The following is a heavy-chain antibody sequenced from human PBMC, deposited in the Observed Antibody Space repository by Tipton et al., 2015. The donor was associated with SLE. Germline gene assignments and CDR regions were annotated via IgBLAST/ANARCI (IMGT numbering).Heavy chain of an antibody. CDR3: AKVSGLAAAFNFDY. CDR2: ISYDGSNK. CDR1: GFTFSAYA. V-gene: IGHV3-30*09. D-gene: IGHD6-13*01. J-gene: IGHJ4*02. Sequence: SLRLSCAASGFTFSAYAMHWVRQAPGKGLEWVAVISYDGSNKYFADSVKGRFAISRDNSKNTLYLQMNSLRPEDTAVYYCAKVSGLAAAFNFDYWGQGTLVTVSS.